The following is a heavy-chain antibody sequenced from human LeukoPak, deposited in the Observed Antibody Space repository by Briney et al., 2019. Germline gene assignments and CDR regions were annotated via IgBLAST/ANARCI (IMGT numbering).Heavy chain of an antibody. Sequence: PGGSLRLSCAASGFTFSSYTVHWVRQAPGKGLEWVAVISYDGSNIYYADSVKGRFTISRDNSKNTLYLQMSSLRVEDTAVYYCARGYSGSGRAYWGQGTLVTVSS. J-gene: IGHJ4*02. D-gene: IGHD3-10*01. CDR2: ISYDGSNI. V-gene: IGHV3-30-3*01. CDR3: ARGYSGSGRAY. CDR1: GFTFSSYT.